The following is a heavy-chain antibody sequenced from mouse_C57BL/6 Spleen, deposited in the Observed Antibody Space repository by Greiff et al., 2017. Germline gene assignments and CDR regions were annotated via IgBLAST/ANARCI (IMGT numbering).Heavy chain of an antibody. CDR3: ARYHGHYAMDY. CDR2: IRNKANGYTT. D-gene: IGHD1-2*01. CDR1: GFTFTDYY. Sequence: EVQLVESGGGLVQPGGSLSLSCAASGFTFTDYYMSWVRQPPGKALEWLGFIRNKANGYTTEYSASVKGRFTISRDNSQSILYLQMNALRAEDSATYYCARYHGHYAMDYWGQGTSVTVSS. J-gene: IGHJ4*01. V-gene: IGHV7-3*01.